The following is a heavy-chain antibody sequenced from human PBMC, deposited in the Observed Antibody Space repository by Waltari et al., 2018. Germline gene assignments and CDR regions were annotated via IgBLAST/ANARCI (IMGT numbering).Heavy chain of an antibody. D-gene: IGHD3-16*01. CDR2: IYPSGST. CDR3: ARRGTRRLQGLRYDY. J-gene: IGHJ4*02. CDR1: GYSISSGYY. V-gene: IGHV4-38-2*01. Sequence: QVQLQESGPGLVKPSETLSLTCAVSGYSISSGYYWAWIRPPPGKGLEWIGSIYPSGSTYYNPSLKSRVTISVDTSKNQFSLKLSSVTAADTAVYYCARRGTRRLQGLRYDYWGQGTLVTVSS.